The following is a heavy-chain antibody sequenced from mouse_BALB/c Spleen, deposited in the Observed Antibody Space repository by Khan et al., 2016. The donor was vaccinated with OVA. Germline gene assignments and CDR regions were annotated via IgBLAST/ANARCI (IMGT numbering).Heavy chain of an antibody. V-gene: IGHV5-9-3*01. CDR1: GFTFNNYA. CDR3: ARQGGIYDGPFDY. D-gene: IGHD2-3*01. Sequence: EVELVESGGGLVKPGGSLKLSCAASGFTFNNYAMSWVRQTPEKRLEWVATVSSGGSYTYSPDSVKGRFTISRDNAKTTLYLQMSSLRSEDTAMYYCARQGGIYDGPFDYWGQGTTLTVSS. J-gene: IGHJ2*01. CDR2: VSSGGSYT.